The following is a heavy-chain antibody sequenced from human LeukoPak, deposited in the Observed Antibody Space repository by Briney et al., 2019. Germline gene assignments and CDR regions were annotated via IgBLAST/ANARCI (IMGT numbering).Heavy chain of an antibody. D-gene: IGHD3-9*01. CDR2: IIPIFGTA. CDR1: GGTFSSYA. V-gene: IGHV1-69*13. CDR3: ATGILTGYYGY. J-gene: IGHJ4*02. Sequence: GASVKVSCKASGGTFSSYAISWVRQAPGQGLEWMGGIIPIFGTANYAQKFQGRVTITADESTSTAYMELSSLRSGDTAVYYCATGILTGYYGYWGQGTLVTVSS.